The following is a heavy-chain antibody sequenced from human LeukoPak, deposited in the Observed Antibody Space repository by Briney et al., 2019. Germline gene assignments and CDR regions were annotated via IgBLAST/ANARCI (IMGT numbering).Heavy chain of an antibody. D-gene: IGHD3-22*01. J-gene: IGHJ4*02. Sequence: PGGSLRLSCAASGFTFSSYAMSWVRQAPGKGLEWVSAISGSGGSTYYADSVKGRFTNSRDNSKNTLYLQMNSLRAEDTAVYYCAKGWDNPDYDSSGYYSTPFDYWGQGTLVTVSS. V-gene: IGHV3-23*01. CDR2: ISGSGGST. CDR3: AKGWDNPDYDSSGYYSTPFDY. CDR1: GFTFSSYA.